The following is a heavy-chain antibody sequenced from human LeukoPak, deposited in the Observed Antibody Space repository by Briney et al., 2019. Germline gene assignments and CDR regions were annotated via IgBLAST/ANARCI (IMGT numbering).Heavy chain of an antibody. CDR3: ARDTGIGIFGVARGGDPRPYYYYGMDV. CDR2: IIPIFGTA. D-gene: IGHD3-3*01. Sequence: GASVKVSCKVSGYTLTELSMHWVRQAPGKGLEWMGGIIPIFGTANYAQKFQGRVTITADESTSTAYMELSSLRSEDTAVYYCARDTGIGIFGVARGGDPRPYYYYGMDVWGQGTTVTVSS. V-gene: IGHV1-69*13. J-gene: IGHJ6*02. CDR1: GYTLTELS.